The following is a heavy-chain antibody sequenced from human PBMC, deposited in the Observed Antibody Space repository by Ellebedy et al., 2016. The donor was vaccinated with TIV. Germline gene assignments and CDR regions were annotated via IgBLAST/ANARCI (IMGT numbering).Heavy chain of an antibody. CDR1: GGSISSSSYY. J-gene: IGHJ4*02. Sequence: MPSETLSLTCTVSGGSISSSSYYWGWIRQPPGKGLEWIGSIYYSGSTYYNPSLKSRVTISVYTSKNQFSLKLSSVTAADTAVYNCARHPLEWLLGPMFFDYWGQGTLVTVSS. CDR3: ARHPLEWLLGPMFFDY. CDR2: IYYSGST. V-gene: IGHV4-39*01. D-gene: IGHD2-2*01.